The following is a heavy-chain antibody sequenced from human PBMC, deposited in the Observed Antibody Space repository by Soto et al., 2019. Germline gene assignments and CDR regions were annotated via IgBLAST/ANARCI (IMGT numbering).Heavy chain of an antibody. Sequence: QVQLVQSGAEVKKPGSSVKVSCKASGGTFSSYAISWVRQAPGQGLEWMGGIIPIFGTANYAQKFQGRVTITADESTSTAYMELSSLRSEDTAVYYCARVPLPVVYYYYYGMDVWGQGTTVTVSS. V-gene: IGHV1-69*01. J-gene: IGHJ6*02. CDR1: GGTFSSYA. CDR3: ARVPLPVVYYYYYGMDV. D-gene: IGHD2-15*01. CDR2: IIPIFGTA.